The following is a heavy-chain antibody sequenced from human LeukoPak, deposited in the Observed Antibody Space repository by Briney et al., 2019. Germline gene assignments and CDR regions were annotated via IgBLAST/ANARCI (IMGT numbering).Heavy chain of an antibody. CDR1: GGSISSYY. Sequence: SETLSLTCTVSGGSISSYYWSWIRQPPGKGLEWIGEINHSGSTNYNPSLKSRVTISVDTSKNQFSLKLSSVTAADTAVYYCARYYYDSSGYRDYWGQGTLVTVSS. D-gene: IGHD3-22*01. CDR2: INHSGST. CDR3: ARYYYDSSGYRDY. V-gene: IGHV4-34*01. J-gene: IGHJ4*02.